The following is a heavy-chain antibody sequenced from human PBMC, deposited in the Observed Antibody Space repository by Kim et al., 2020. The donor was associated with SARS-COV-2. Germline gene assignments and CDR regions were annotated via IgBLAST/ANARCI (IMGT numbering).Heavy chain of an antibody. V-gene: IGHV3-23*01. CDR1: GFTFNNFA. D-gene: IGHD6-19*01. J-gene: IGHJ4*02. CDR3: AKDLPLSSGWYGYFDY. Sequence: GGSLRLSCTASGFTFNNFAMTWVRQAPGKGLEWVSAISGSGYNTWYADSVKGRFTISRDNSKNKVYVQMNSLRAEDTAVYYCAKDLPLSSGWYGYFDYWGQGTLVTVSS. CDR2: ISGSGYNT.